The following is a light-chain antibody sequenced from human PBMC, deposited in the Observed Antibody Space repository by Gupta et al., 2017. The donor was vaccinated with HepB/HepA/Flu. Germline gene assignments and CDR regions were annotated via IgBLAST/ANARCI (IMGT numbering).Light chain of an antibody. Sequence: QSALTPPASLSGSPGQSITISCTGTSSDIGHYNFVSWYQQYPGKAPTLLIYDVSSRPSGVSARFSGSKSANTASLTISGLQTEDKADYHCSSYTTSNTIVFGGGTQVTVL. V-gene: IGLV2-14*03. CDR2: DVS. CDR3: SSYTTSNTIV. J-gene: IGLJ2*01. CDR1: SSDIGHYNF.